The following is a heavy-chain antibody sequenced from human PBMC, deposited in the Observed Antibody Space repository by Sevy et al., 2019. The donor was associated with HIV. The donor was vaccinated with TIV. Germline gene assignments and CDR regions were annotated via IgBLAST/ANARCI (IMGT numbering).Heavy chain of an antibody. V-gene: IGHV4-39*01. Sequence: SETLSLTCTVSGGSICSGNYLWSWIRQTPGKGLEWIGTVHYSGRTYYNPSLKSRVTISEDTSKNQFSLNLNSVTAADTAVYFCARNSDYWGQGTLVTVSS. CDR2: VHYSGRT. J-gene: IGHJ4*02. CDR3: ARNSDY. CDR1: GGSICSGNYL.